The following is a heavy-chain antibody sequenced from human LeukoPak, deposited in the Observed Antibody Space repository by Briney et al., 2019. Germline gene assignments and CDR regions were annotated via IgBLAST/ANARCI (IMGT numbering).Heavy chain of an antibody. V-gene: IGHV1-2*02. CDR3: ARVPSYSGQDHGGDY. D-gene: IGHD5-12*01. J-gene: IGHJ4*02. CDR2: LNTHSGGT. Sequence: GASVKVSCKASGYTFTGYYWHWVRQAPGQGLEWLGWLNTHSGGTNYAQNFQGRVTMTRDTSISTAYLELSRLTSDDTAMYYCARVPSYSGQDHGGDYWGQGTLVTVSS. CDR1: GYTFTGYY.